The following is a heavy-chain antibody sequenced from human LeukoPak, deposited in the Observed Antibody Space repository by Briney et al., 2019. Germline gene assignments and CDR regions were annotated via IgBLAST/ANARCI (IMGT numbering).Heavy chain of an antibody. CDR1: GGSISSYY. D-gene: IGHD6-19*01. J-gene: IGHJ4*02. V-gene: IGHV4-59*08. CDR3: ASSIAVGAAYYFDY. CDR2: IYYSGST. Sequence: SETLSLTCPVSGGSISSYYSSWIRQPPGEGLEWIGYIYYSGSTNYTPSLKSRVTISVDTSKNQFSLKMSSVTAADTAVYYCASSIAVGAAYYFDYWGQGTLVTVSS.